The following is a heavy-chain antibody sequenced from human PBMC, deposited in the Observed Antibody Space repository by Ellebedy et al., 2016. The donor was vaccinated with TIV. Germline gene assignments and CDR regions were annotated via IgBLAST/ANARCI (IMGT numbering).Heavy chain of an antibody. J-gene: IGHJ6*02. D-gene: IGHD2-15*01. CDR2: ISGSGGST. V-gene: IGHV3-23*01. CDR3: ASYTLPVVVAATVRYGMDV. CDR1: GFTFSSYA. Sequence: GESLKISXAASGFTFSSYAMSWVRQAPGKGLEWVSAISGSGGSTYYADSVKGRFTISRDNSKNTLYLQMNSLRAEDTAVYYCASYTLPVVVAATVRYGMDVWGQGTTVIVSS.